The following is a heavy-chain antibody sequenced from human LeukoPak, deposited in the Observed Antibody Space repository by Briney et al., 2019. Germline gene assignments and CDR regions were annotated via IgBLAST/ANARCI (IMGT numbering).Heavy chain of an antibody. Sequence: SETLSLTCTVSGGSISSSSYYWGWIRQPPGKGLEWIGSIYYSGSTYYNPSLKSRVTISVDTSKNQFSLKLSSVTAADTAVYYCARVPYYYGSGSYNYWGQEPWSPSPQ. CDR3: ARVPYYYGSGSYNY. V-gene: IGHV4-39*01. CDR1: GGSISSSSYY. J-gene: IGHJ4*01. CDR2: IYYSGST. D-gene: IGHD3-10*01.